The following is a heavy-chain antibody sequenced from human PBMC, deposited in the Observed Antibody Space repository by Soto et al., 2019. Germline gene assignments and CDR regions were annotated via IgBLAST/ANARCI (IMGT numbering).Heavy chain of an antibody. CDR1: GGTFSSYG. D-gene: IGHD4-17*01. CDR2: IIPIFGTA. CDR3: ARGGSDKYGDYAPQSYGMDV. V-gene: IGHV1-69*01. J-gene: IGHJ6*02. Sequence: QVQLVQSGAEVKKPGSSVKVSCKASGGTFSSYGISWVRQAPGQGLEWMGGIIPIFGTANYAQKFQGRVTITADESTSTAYMELSSLRSEDTAVYYCARGGSDKYGDYAPQSYGMDVWGQGTTVTVSS.